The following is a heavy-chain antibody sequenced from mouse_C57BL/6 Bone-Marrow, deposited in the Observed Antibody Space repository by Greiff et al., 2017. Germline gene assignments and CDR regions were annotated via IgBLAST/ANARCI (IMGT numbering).Heavy chain of an antibody. Sequence: EVKLQESGPVLVKPGASVKMSCKASGYTFTDYYMNWVKQSHGKSLEWIGVINPYNGGTSYNQKFKGKATLTVDKSSSTAYMELNSLTSEDSADYYCARGGYYGNFDYWGQGTTLTVSS. J-gene: IGHJ2*01. D-gene: IGHD2-1*01. CDR2: INPYNGGT. CDR3: ARGGYYGNFDY. V-gene: IGHV1-19*01. CDR1: GYTFTDYY.